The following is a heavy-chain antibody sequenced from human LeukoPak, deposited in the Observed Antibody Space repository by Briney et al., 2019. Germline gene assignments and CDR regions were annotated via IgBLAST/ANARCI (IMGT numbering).Heavy chain of an antibody. J-gene: IGHJ4*02. V-gene: IGHV3-23*01. Sequence: PGGSLRLSCAASGFTFSDYYMSWVRQAPGQGLAWVSRISGTGGRTDYADSVKGRFTISRDNSKHTLYLQMDSLRAEDTAVYYCAIDRSPFDYWGQGTLVTVSS. CDR2: ISGTGGRT. CDR1: GFTFSDYY. CDR3: AIDRSPFDY.